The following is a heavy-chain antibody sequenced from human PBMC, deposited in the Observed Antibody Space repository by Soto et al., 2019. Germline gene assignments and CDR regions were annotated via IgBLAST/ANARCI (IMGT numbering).Heavy chain of an antibody. J-gene: IGHJ1*01. CDR2: IYYSGST. Sequence: QVQLQESGPGLVKPSQTLSLTCTVSGGSISSGDSYWSWIRQPPGKGLEGIGYIYYSGSTYYNPSLKSRVTISVDTSKNQFSLKLSSVTAADTAVYYCARDRGYSYGTGYFQHWGQGTLVTVSS. CDR3: ARDRGYSYGTGYFQH. CDR1: GGSISSGDSY. D-gene: IGHD5-18*01. V-gene: IGHV4-30-4*01.